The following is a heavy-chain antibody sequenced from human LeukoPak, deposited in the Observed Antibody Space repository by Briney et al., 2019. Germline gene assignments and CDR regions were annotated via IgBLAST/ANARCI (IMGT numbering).Heavy chain of an antibody. CDR2: IIPIFGTA. Sequence: SVKVSCKASGYTFTSYGISWVRQAPGQGLEWMGGIIPIFGTANYAQKFQGRVTITADESTSTAYMELSSLRSEDTAVYYCARGQQQLEEFDYWGQGTLVTVSS. CDR3: ARGQQQLEEFDY. CDR1: GYTFTSYG. D-gene: IGHD6-13*01. J-gene: IGHJ4*02. V-gene: IGHV1-69*13.